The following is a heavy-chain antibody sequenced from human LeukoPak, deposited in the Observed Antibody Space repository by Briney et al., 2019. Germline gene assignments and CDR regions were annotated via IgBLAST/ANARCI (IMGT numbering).Heavy chain of an antibody. J-gene: IGHJ4*02. D-gene: IGHD6-25*01. Sequence: PSETLSLTCTVSGGFISSSSYYWGWIRQPPGKGLEWIGSIYYSGSTYYNPSLKSRVTISVDTSKNQFSLKLSSVTAADTAVYYCARGLQQRPEWYFDYWGQGTLVTVSS. CDR1: GGFISSSSYY. CDR2: IYYSGST. CDR3: ARGLQQRPEWYFDY. V-gene: IGHV4-39*07.